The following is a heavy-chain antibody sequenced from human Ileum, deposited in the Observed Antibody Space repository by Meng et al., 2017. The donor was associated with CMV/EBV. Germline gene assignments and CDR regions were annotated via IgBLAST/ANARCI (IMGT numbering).Heavy chain of an antibody. CDR1: GFTFNTFG. CDR3: AKEFVLGTHLDH. Sequence: GESLKISCSASGFTFNTFGMHWVRQAPGKGLEGVAFIRYAGTKADYADSVTGRFTISRDNAKSSLHLQMTSLRPEDSAVYFCAKEFVLGTHLDHWGQGTLVTVSS. J-gene: IGHJ4*02. V-gene: IGHV3-30*02. D-gene: IGHD2-21*02. CDR2: IRYAGTKA.